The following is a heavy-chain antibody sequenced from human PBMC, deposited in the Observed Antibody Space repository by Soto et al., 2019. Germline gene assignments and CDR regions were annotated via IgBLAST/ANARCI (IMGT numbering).Heavy chain of an antibody. D-gene: IGHD2-2*01. Sequence: GASVQVSCKASGYTFTGYYMHWVRQAPGQGLEWMGWINPNSGGTNYAQKFQGRVTMTRDTSISTAYMELSRLRSDDTAVYYCAREIVVVPAAITTRYYGMAVCGQGTTVTVS. J-gene: IGHJ6*02. CDR2: INPNSGGT. CDR1: GYTFTGYY. V-gene: IGHV1-2*02. CDR3: AREIVVVPAAITTRYYGMAV.